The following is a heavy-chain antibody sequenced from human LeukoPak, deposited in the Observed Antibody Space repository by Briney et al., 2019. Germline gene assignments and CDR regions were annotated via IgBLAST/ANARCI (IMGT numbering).Heavy chain of an antibody. D-gene: IGHD3-3*01. CDR3: ARTQFDKATWGFWSGYYPATFDY. CDR1: GYTFTSYG. J-gene: IGHJ4*02. V-gene: IGHV1-18*01. CDR2: ISAYNGNT. Sequence: GASVKVSCKASGYTFTSYGISWVRQAPGQGLEWMGWISAYNGNTNYAQKLQGRVTMTTDTSTSTAYMELRSLRSDDTAVYYCARTQFDKATWGFWSGYYPATFDYWGQGTLVTVSS.